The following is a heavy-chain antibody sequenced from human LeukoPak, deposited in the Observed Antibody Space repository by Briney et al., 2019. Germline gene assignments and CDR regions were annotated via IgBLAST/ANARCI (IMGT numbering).Heavy chain of an antibody. CDR1: GFTFNYAR. J-gene: IGHJ4*02. Sequence: GGSLRLSCAASGFTFNYARMSWVRQAPGKGLEWVGRIERKTDGGTTDYAAPVKGRFIISRDDSENTLYLQMNGLKSEDTAVYYCSKDEGGGNPFDFWGQGTLVTVSS. V-gene: IGHV3-15*04. CDR3: SKDEGGGNPFDF. D-gene: IGHD4-23*01. CDR2: IERKTDGGTT.